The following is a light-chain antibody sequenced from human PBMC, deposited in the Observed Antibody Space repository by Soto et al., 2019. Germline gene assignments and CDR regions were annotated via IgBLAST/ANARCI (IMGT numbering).Light chain of an antibody. CDR2: AAS. V-gene: IGKV1-39*01. CDR1: QSISSY. J-gene: IGKJ5*01. Sequence: DIHISKSTSSLSASLGDRVTITFRASQSISSYLNWYQQKPGKAPKLLIYAASSLQSGVPSRFSGSGSGTDFTLTISSLQPEDFAVYFCQQFTNYPITIGQGTRLVI. CDR3: QQFTNYPIT.